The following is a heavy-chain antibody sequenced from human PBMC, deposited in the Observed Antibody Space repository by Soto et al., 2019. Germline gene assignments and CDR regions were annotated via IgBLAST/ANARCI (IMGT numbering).Heavy chain of an antibody. D-gene: IGHD2-15*01. V-gene: IGHV3-23*01. Sequence: GGSLRLSCGASGFTFGGYAGSWVRQAPGKGLEWVSAISGSGGSTYYADSVKGRFTISRDNSKNTLYLQMNSLRAEDTAVYYCAKDAAYCSGGSCYDVSFDYWGQGTLVTVSS. CDR1: GFTFGGYA. CDR3: AKDAAYCSGGSCYDVSFDY. J-gene: IGHJ4*02. CDR2: ISGSGGST.